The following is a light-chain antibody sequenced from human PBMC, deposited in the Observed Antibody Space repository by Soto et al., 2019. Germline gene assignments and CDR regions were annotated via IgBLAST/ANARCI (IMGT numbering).Light chain of an antibody. V-gene: IGLV2-14*03. CDR1: SSDVGAYNF. CDR2: DVS. CDR3: SSFVGSNALRVA. Sequence: QSALTQPASVSGSPGQSITISCTGSSSDVGAYNFVSWYQQHPGKAPKLMIYDVSNRPSGVSNRFSGSKSGNTASLTISGLQAEDEADYYCSSFVGSNALRVAFGGGTKLTVL. J-gene: IGLJ2*01.